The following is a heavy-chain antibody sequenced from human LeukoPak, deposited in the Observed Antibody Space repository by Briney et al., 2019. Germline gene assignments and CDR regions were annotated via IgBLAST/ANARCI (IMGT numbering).Heavy chain of an antibody. D-gene: IGHD6-19*01. Sequence: GGSLRLSCAVSGLTFSGSWITWIRQAPGKGLEWVSSINGGGGSTYYGDSVKGRFTISRDNSKNTLYLQMNSLRAEDTAVYYCANSPYSSPYYYYYMDVWGKGTTVTISS. CDR3: ANSPYSSPYYYYYMDV. CDR2: INGGGGST. CDR1: GLTFSGSW. V-gene: IGHV3-23*01. J-gene: IGHJ6*03.